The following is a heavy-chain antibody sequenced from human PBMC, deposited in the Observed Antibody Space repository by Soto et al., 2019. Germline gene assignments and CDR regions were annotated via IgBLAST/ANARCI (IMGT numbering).Heavy chain of an antibody. CDR2: ARDKANSHTT. CDR3: VRSFGLTVTFGGAAVNYFAMDV. D-gene: IGHD3-16*01. J-gene: IGHJ6*02. CDR1: GFTFSDHH. Sequence: EVHLVESGGGSVQPGESLRLSCAASGFTFSDHHMDWVRQAPGKGLEWVGRARDKANSHTTEYATSLKGRFTISRDDSQNSLYLPMTNLKSEDTAVYYCVRSFGLTVTFGGAAVNYFAMDVWGQGTTVTVSS. V-gene: IGHV3-72*01.